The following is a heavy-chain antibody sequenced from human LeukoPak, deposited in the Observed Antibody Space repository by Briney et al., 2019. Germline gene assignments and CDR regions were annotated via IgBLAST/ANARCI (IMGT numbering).Heavy chain of an antibody. CDR2: ISYDGSNK. D-gene: IGHD6-13*01. CDR3: ARDRLGYSSSWGAFDI. J-gene: IGHJ3*02. Sequence: PGRSLRLSCAASGFTFSSYAMHWVRQAPGKGLEGVAVISYDGSNKYYADSVKGRFTISRDNPKNTLYLQMNSLGAEDTAVYYCARDRLGYSSSWGAFDIWGQGTMVTVSS. CDR1: GFTFSSYA. V-gene: IGHV3-30-3*01.